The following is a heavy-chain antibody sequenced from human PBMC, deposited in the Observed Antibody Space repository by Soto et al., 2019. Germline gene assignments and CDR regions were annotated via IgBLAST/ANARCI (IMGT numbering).Heavy chain of an antibody. V-gene: IGHV1-18*01. CDR1: GYTFNTYG. J-gene: IGHJ5*02. Sequence: ASVKVSCKTAGYTFNTYGINWVRQAPGQGLELMGWISAYDGKTTYAEKFQGRVTLTTDTSTSTAYMELRSLRSDDTAIYYCARDPHEFWTSYWFDPWGQGTPVTVSS. CDR2: ISAYDGKT. D-gene: IGHD3-3*01. CDR3: ARDPHEFWTSYWFDP.